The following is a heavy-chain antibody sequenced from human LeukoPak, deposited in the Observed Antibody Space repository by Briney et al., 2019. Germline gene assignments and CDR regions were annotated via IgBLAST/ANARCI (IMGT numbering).Heavy chain of an antibody. J-gene: IGHJ4*02. CDR2: ISGSGGST. V-gene: IGHV3-23*01. Sequence: GGSLRLSCAASGFTFSSYAMSWVRQAPGKGLEWVSAISGSGGSTYYADSVKGRFTISRDNSKNTLYLQMNSLRAEDTAVHYCAKEGLVDILTGYSPYYFDYWGQGTLVTVSS. CDR1: GFTFSSYA. CDR3: AKEGLVDILTGYSPYYFDY. D-gene: IGHD3-9*01.